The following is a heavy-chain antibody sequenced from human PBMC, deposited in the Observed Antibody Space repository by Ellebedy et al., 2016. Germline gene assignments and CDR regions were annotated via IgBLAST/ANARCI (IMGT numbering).Heavy chain of an antibody. CDR1: GGSVNSSNSY. D-gene: IGHD5-12*01. CDR3: ARQDRYTDYDFLIGLHPFDY. Sequence: SETLSLTXTVSGGSVNSSNSYWGWIRRPPGKGLEWIGSVSYSGSTYYNPSLQSRVSIFLDTSRNQISLRLRSVTAADTALFFCARQDRYTDYDFLIGLHPFDYWGQGILVTVSS. V-gene: IGHV4-39*01. J-gene: IGHJ4*02. CDR2: VSYSGST.